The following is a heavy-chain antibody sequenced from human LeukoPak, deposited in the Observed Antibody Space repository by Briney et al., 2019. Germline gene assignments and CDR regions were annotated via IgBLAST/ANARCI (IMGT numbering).Heavy chain of an antibody. V-gene: IGHV4-59*01. D-gene: IGHD2-2*01. CDR2: IYYSGST. CDR3: ARERGSSSTSGYYYYMDV. Sequence: SETLSLTCTVSGGSISSYYWSWIRQPPGKGLEWIGYIYYSGSTNYNPSLKSRVTISVDTSKNQFSLKLSSVTAADTAVYYCARERGSSSTSGYYYYMDVWGKGTTVTVSS. CDR1: GGSISSYY. J-gene: IGHJ6*03.